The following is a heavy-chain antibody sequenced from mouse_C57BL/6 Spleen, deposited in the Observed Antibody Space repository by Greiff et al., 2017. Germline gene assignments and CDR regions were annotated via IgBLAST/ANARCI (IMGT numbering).Heavy chain of an antibody. J-gene: IGHJ2*01. Sequence: QVQLQQPGAELVMPGASVKLSCKASGYTFTSYWMHWVKQRPGQGLEWIGEIDPSDSYTNYNQKFKGKSTLTVDKSSSTAYMQLSSLTSEDSAVYYYASSVTGTGYFDYWGQGTTLTVSA. CDR1: GYTFTSYW. V-gene: IGHV1-69*01. CDR2: IDPSDSYT. CDR3: ASSVTGTGYFDY. D-gene: IGHD4-1*01.